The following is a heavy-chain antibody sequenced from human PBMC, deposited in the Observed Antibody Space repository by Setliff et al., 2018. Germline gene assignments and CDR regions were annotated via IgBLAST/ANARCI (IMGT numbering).Heavy chain of an antibody. CDR2: IYYSGST. Sequence: SETLSLTCTVSGGSISSGDYYWSWIRQPPGKGLEWIGYIYYSGSTYYNPSLKSRVTISVDTSKNQFSLRLSSVTAADTAVYYCARGGEGALGIPYYGMDVWGQGTTVTVSS. V-gene: IGHV4-30-4*08. J-gene: IGHJ6*02. D-gene: IGHD2-21*01. CDR3: ARGGEGALGIPYYGMDV. CDR1: GGSISSGDYY.